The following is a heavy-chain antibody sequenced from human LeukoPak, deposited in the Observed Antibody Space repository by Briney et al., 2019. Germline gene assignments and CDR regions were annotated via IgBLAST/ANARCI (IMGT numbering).Heavy chain of an antibody. CDR3: AKDQSSGWWMMLFDI. CDR2: ISGSGGST. CDR1: GFTFSSYA. D-gene: IGHD6-19*01. J-gene: IGHJ3*02. V-gene: IGHV3-23*01. Sequence: PGGSLRLSCAASGFTFSSYAMSWVRQAPGKGLEWVSAISGSGGSTYYADSVKGRFTISRDNSKNTLYLQMGSLRAEDTAVYYCAKDQSSGWWMMLFDIWGQGTMVTVSS.